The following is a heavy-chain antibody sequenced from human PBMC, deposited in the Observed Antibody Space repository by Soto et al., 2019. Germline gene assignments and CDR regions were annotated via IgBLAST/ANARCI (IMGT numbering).Heavy chain of an antibody. D-gene: IGHD6-13*01. V-gene: IGHV3-11*06. CDR1: GFTFSDYY. J-gene: IGHJ4*02. CDR3: ARDQMRAAPLGYFXY. Sequence: GGSLRLSCAASGFTFSDYYMSWIRQAPGKGLEWVSYISSSSSYTNYADSVKGRFTISRDNAKNSLYLQMNSLRAEDTAVYYCARDQMRAAPLGYFXYWGQGTLVTVSS. CDR2: ISSSSSYT.